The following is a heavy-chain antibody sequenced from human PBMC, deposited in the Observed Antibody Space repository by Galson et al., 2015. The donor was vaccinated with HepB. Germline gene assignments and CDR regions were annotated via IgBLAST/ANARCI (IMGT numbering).Heavy chain of an antibody. V-gene: IGHV3-30*04. CDR2: ISYDGSNK. Sequence: SLRLSCAASGFTFSIFAIRWVRQAPGKGLEWVAMISYDGSNKYYADSVKGRFTISRDNSKNTLYLQMDSLRIEDTAIYSCARARDRYGSGGPLDYWGQGNLVTVSS. CDR3: ARARDRYGSGGPLDY. CDR1: GFTFSIFA. D-gene: IGHD3-10*01. J-gene: IGHJ4*02.